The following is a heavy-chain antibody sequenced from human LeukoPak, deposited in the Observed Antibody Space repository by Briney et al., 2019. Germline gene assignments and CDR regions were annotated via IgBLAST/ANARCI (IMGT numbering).Heavy chain of an antibody. J-gene: IGHJ4*02. CDR1: GYSFTNYG. CDR2: ISGYNGKT. Sequence: ASVKVSCKASGYSFTNYGISWVRHAPGQGLEWMGWISGYNGKTNYIQKLQGRVTMITDTSTSTAYMEVRSLRSDDTAVYYCAREYRDYYDSSGNYLDFWGQGTLVTVSS. CDR3: AREYRDYYDSSGNYLDF. D-gene: IGHD3-22*01. V-gene: IGHV1-18*01.